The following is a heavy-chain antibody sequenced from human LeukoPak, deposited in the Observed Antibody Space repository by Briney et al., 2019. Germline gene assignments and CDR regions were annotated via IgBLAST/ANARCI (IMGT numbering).Heavy chain of an antibody. CDR2: IYHSGST. CDR1: GGSISSSNW. Sequence: SETLSLTCAVSGGSISSSNWWSWVRQPPGKGLEWIGEIYHSGSTNYNPSLKSRVTISVDTSKNQFSLKLSSVTAADTAVYYCARAAYSGSYYWFDSWGQGTLVTVSS. D-gene: IGHD1-26*01. CDR3: ARAAYSGSYYWFDS. J-gene: IGHJ5*01. V-gene: IGHV4-4*02.